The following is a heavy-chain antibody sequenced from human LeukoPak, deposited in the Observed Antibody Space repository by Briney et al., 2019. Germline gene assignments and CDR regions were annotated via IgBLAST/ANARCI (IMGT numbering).Heavy chain of an antibody. V-gene: IGHV3-23*01. CDR3: ANTYRYCSSNDCLVFDY. J-gene: IGHJ4*02. D-gene: IGHD2-2*01. CDR1: GFTFSNYT. Sequence: GGSLRLSCAATGFTFSNYTMSWVRQAPGKGLEWVSSIHGPGGGTYYADSVKGRFTISRDNSKNTLYLQMHSLRADDTAVCYCANTYRYCSSNDCLVFDYWGQGTLVTVSS. CDR2: IHGPGGGT.